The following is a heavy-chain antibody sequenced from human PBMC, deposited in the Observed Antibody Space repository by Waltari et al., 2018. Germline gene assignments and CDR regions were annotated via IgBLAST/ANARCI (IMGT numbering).Heavy chain of an antibody. D-gene: IGHD6-13*01. V-gene: IGHV4-39*07. J-gene: IGHJ4*02. CDR1: GGSISSSRYY. CDR3: ARVEDSRPIYYFDY. Sequence: QLQLQESGPGLVKPSETLSLTCTVSGGSISSSRYYWGWIRQPPGKGLEWIRTIYYSGSTYYNPSLKSRVTISLDTSKNQFSLKLSSVTAADTAVYYCARVEDSRPIYYFDYWGQGTLVTVSS. CDR2: IYYSGST.